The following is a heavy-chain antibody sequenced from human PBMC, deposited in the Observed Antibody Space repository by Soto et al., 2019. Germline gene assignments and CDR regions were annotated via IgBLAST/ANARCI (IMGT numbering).Heavy chain of an antibody. CDR1: GFSLSTSGVG. Sequence: QITLKESGPPLVKPTQTLTLTCTFSGFSLSTSGVGVGWIRQPPGKALEWLALIYWDDDKRYSPSLKSRLTITKHTFKSQVVLTMANMDSVQSDTYYCAHSRWCSGGSCYSGDRDVW. V-gene: IGHV2-5*02. J-gene: IGHJ6*01. CDR2: IYWDDDK. D-gene: IGHD2-15*01. CDR3: AHSRWCSGGSCYSGDRDV.